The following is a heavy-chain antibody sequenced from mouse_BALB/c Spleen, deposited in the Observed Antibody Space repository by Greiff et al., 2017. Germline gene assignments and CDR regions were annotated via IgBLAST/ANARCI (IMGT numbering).Heavy chain of an antibody. CDR1: GFTFSSYG. D-gene: IGHD1-1*01. Sequence: EVKLMESGGGLVQPGGSLKLSCAASGFTFSSYGMSWVRQTPDKRLELVATINSNGGSTYYPDSVKGRFTISRDNAKNTLYLQISSLKSEDTAMYYCASLYYYGLFAYWGQGTLVTVSA. V-gene: IGHV5-6-3*01. CDR3: ASLYYYGLFAY. CDR2: INSNGGST. J-gene: IGHJ3*01.